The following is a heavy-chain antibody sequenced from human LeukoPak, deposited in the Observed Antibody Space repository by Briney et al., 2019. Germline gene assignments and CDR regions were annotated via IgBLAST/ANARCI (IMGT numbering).Heavy chain of an antibody. CDR2: INHSGST. CDR3: ARDYGAYVSYYYAMDV. Sequence: PSETLSLTCAVYGGSFSGYYWSWIRQPPGKGLEWIGEINHSGSTNYNPSLKSRVTISADTSKNQFSLKLSSVTAADTAVYYCARDYGAYVSYYYAMDVWGQGTTVTVSS. V-gene: IGHV4-34*01. D-gene: IGHD4-17*01. CDR1: GGSFSGYY. J-gene: IGHJ6*02.